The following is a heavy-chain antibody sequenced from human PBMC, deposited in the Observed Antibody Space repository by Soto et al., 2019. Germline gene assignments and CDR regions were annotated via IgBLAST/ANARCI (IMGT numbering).Heavy chain of an antibody. CDR3: ARLDYSSSSGIGYYFDY. CDR2: LCYSGVT. Sequence: QLQLQESGPGLVKPSETLSLTCTVSGGSINNRNYCWAWIRQPPGKGLEWIGSLCYSGVTYYNPSLKSRVTISGDTSKNQFSLKLSSVTAADTDVYYCARLDYSSSSGIGYYFDYWGQGILITVSS. D-gene: IGHD6-6*01. V-gene: IGHV4-39*01. CDR1: GGSINNRNYC. J-gene: IGHJ4*02.